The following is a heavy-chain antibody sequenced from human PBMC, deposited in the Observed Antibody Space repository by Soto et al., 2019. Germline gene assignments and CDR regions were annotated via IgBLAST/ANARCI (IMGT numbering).Heavy chain of an antibody. CDR2: IDPSDSQT. V-gene: IGHV5-10-1*01. J-gene: IGHJ4*02. CDR1: GYSFAGYW. CDR3: ARQIYDSDTGPNFQYYFDS. Sequence: LKLSCKGSGYSFAGYWITWVRQKPGKGLEWMGRIDPSDSQTYYSPSFRGHVTISVTKSITTVFLQWSSLRASDTAMYYCARQIYDSDTGPNFQYYFDSWGQGTPVTVSS. D-gene: IGHD3-22*01.